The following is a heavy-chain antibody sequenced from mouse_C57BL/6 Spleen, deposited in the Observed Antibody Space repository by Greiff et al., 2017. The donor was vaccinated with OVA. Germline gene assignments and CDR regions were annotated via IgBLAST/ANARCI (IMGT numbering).Heavy chain of an antibody. CDR3: ARRDYGSSHDWYFDV. CDR1: GYTFTSYG. V-gene: IGHV1-81*01. D-gene: IGHD1-1*01. J-gene: IGHJ1*03. Sequence: QVQLQQSGAELARPGASVKLSCKASGYTFTSYGISWVKQRTGQGLEWIGEIYPRSGNTYYNEKFKGKATLTADKSSSTAYMDLSSLTSEDSAVYFYARRDYGSSHDWYFDVWGTGTTVTVSS. CDR2: IYPRSGNT.